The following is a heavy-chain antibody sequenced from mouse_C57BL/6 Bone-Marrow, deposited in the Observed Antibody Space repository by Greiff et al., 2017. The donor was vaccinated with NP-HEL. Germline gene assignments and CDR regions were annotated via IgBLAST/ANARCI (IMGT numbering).Heavy chain of an antibody. CDR3: AIYYDYDEGGH. V-gene: IGHV1-42*01. Sequence: VQLQQSGPELVKPGASVKISCKASGYSFTGYYMNWVKQSPEKSLEWIGEINPSTGGTTYNEKFKGKATLTVDKSSSTAYMQLKSLTSEDSAVYYCAIYYDYDEGGHWGQGTTLTVSS. CDR1: GYSFTGYY. CDR2: INPSTGGT. J-gene: IGHJ2*01. D-gene: IGHD2-4*01.